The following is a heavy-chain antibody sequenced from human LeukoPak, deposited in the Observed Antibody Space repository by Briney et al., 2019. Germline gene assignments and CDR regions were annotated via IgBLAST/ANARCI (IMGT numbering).Heavy chain of an antibody. V-gene: IGHV3-23*01. D-gene: IGHD4/OR15-4a*01. CDR3: ARRAGAYSHPYDY. CDR2: ISGSRGST. Sequence: PGGSLRLSCAASGFTFSTYAMSWVRQAPGKGLEWVSAISGSRGSTYYTDSVKGRFTISRDNSKNTLYLQMNSLRAEDTAVYYCARRAGAYSHPYDYWGQGTLVTVSS. CDR1: GFTFSTYA. J-gene: IGHJ4*02.